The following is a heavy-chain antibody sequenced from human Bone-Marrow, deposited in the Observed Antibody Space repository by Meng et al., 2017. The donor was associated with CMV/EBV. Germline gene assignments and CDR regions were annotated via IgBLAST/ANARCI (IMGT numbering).Heavy chain of an antibody. Sequence: GKRWRAGAEVKKPGASGKVSCKASGYTFTGYYMHWVRQAPGQGLEWMGWINPNSGGTNYAQKFQGRVTMTRDTSISTAYMELSRLRSDDTAVYYCARDPDTPMAFDHWGQGTLVTVSS. V-gene: IGHV1-2*02. CDR3: ARDPDTPMAFDH. D-gene: IGHD5-18*01. CDR2: INPNSGGT. CDR1: GYTFTGYY. J-gene: IGHJ4*02.